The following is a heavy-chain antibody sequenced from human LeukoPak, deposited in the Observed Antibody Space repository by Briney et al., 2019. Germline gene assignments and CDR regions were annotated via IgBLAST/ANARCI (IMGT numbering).Heavy chain of an antibody. Sequence: GGSLRLSCAASGFTFKNYGMHWVRQAPGKGLEWVAFIRYDGSDKYYADFVKRRFTISRDNSENTLYLQMNSQRPEDTAVYYCAKSIAVAGLAGGRTFDYWGQGTLVTVSS. D-gene: IGHD6-19*01. CDR3: AKSIAVAGLAGGRTFDY. J-gene: IGHJ4*02. V-gene: IGHV3-30*02. CDR2: IRYDGSDK. CDR1: GFTFKNYG.